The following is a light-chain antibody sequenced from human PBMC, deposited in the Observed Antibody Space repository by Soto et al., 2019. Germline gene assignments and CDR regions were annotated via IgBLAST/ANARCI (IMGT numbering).Light chain of an antibody. CDR1: QSLYNY. V-gene: IGKV3-11*01. CDR2: DAS. J-gene: IGKJ5*01. CDR3: QQRISWPIT. Sequence: EIVLTQSPATLSLSPGERATLSCRPSQSLYNYFAWNPQKTGHTPRLLIYDASTRATGIPARFSGDWSGTDFTLTIDTLEPEDFAVYYCQQRISWPITFGQRTRLEIK.